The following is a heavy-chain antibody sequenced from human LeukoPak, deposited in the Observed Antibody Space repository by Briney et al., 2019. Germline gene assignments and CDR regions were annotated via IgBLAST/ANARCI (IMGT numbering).Heavy chain of an antibody. CDR1: RYTFTGYY. Sequence: ASVKVSCKASRYTFTGYYMHWVRQAPGQGLEWMGWINPNSGGTNYAQKFQGRVTMTRDTPFRTAYMELSRLRSDDTAVYYCASSAVAGSFDYWGQGTLVSVSS. CDR3: ASSAVAGSFDY. J-gene: IGHJ4*02. D-gene: IGHD6-19*01. V-gene: IGHV1-2*02. CDR2: INPNSGGT.